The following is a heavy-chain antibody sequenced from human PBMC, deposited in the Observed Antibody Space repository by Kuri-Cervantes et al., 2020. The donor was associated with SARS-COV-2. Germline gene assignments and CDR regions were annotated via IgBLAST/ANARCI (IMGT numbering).Heavy chain of an antibody. CDR2: IYYSGST. J-gene: IGHJ4*02. V-gene: IGHV4-39*01. CDR1: GGSTSSSSYY. D-gene: IGHD5-18*01. CDR3: ASQVDTAMAFDY. Sequence: SETLSLTCTVSGGSTSSSSYYWGWIRQPPGKGLEWIGSIYYSGSTYYNPSLKSRVTISVDTSKNQFSLKLSSVTAADTAVYYCASQVDTAMAFDYWGQGTLVTDSS.